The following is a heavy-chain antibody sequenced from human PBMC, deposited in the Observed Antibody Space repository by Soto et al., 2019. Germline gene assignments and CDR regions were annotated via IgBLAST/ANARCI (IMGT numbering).Heavy chain of an antibody. D-gene: IGHD3-10*01. CDR3: ARDLDYYGSGSHYYYGMGV. Sequence: SVKVSCKASGGTFSRYAFSWVRQAPGQGLEWMGGIVPIYGTRGFAQKFQGRLTITADEPTRTAYMELSSLRSEDTAVYYCARDLDYYGSGSHYYYGMGVWGQGTTVTVSS. CDR2: IVPIYGTR. V-gene: IGHV1-69*13. J-gene: IGHJ6*02. CDR1: GGTFSRYA.